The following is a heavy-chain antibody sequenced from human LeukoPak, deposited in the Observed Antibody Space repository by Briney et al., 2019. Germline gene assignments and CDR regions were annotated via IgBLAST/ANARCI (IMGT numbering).Heavy chain of an antibody. D-gene: IGHD2-21*02. V-gene: IGHV3-53*05. CDR1: GFTVSNNY. J-gene: IGHJ6*02. CDR3: AKDDEVVTAIPRLDYGMDV. Sequence: PGGSLRLSCAASGFTVSNNYMAWVRQAPGKGLEWVSVIYYGGGTYYADSVKGRFTISRDNSKNTLYLQMNSLRAEDTAVYYCAKDDEVVTAIPRLDYGMDVWGQGTTVTVSS. CDR2: IYYGGGT.